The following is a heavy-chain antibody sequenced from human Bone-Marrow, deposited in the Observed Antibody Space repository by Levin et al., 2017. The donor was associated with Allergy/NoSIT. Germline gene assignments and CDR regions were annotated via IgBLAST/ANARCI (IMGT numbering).Heavy chain of an antibody. CDR3: ARVGSDLYDL. CDR1: GYSFTDHY. J-gene: IGHJ4*02. Sequence: PGESLKISCKASGYSFTDHYIHWVRQAPGQGLQWMGWIVPNTGDTNSAQTFKGRVTMTRDTSINTAYMELPRLPSDDTAVYFCARVGSDLYDLWGQGTLVTVSS. V-gene: IGHV1-2*02. CDR2: IVPNTGDT. D-gene: IGHD2/OR15-2a*01.